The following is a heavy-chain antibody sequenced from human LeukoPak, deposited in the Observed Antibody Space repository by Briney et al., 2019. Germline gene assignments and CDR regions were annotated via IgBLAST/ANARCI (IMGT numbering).Heavy chain of an antibody. CDR2: INHSGST. V-gene: IGHV4-34*01. CDR1: GGSFSGYY. Sequence: SETLSLTCAVYGGSFSGYYWSWIRQPPGKGLEWIGEINHSGSTNYSPSLKSRVTISVDTSKNQFSLKVSSVTAADTAVYYCARMYSGSYFNWFDPWGQGTLVTASS. CDR3: ARMYSGSYFNWFDP. D-gene: IGHD1-26*01. J-gene: IGHJ5*02.